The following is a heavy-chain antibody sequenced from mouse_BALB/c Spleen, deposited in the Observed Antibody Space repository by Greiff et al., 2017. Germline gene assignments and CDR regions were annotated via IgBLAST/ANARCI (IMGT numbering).Heavy chain of an antibody. V-gene: IGHV5-17*02. Sequence: EVMLVESGGGLVQPGGSRKLSCAASGFTFSSFGMHWVRQAPEKVLEWVAYISSGSSTIYYADTVKGRFTISRDNPKNTLFLQMTSLRSEDTAMYYCARAPLYGNYEAWFAYWGQGTLVTVSA. J-gene: IGHJ3*01. D-gene: IGHD2-1*01. CDR2: ISSGSSTI. CDR3: ARAPLYGNYEAWFAY. CDR1: GFTFSSFG.